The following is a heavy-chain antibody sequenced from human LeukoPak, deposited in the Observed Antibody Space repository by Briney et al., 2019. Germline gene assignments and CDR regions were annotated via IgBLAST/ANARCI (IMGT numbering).Heavy chain of an antibody. CDR2: ISGSGGST. D-gene: IGHD3-22*01. V-gene: IGHV3-23*01. Sequence: GGSLRLSCAASGFTFSSYAMSWVRQAPGKGLEWVSAISGSGGSTYYADSVKGRFTISRDNSKNTLYLQMNSLRAEDTAVYYCARAYYYDSSGYYVLYYYYYYGMDVWGQGTTVTVSS. CDR3: ARAYYYDSSGYYVLYYYYYYGMDV. CDR1: GFTFSSYA. J-gene: IGHJ6*02.